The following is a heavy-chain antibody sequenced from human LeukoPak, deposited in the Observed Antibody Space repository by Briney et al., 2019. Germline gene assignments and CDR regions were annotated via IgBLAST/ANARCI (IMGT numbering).Heavy chain of an antibody. J-gene: IGHJ4*02. CDR2: ISSSTYYI. V-gene: IGHV3-21*06. CDR1: GFTFSSYT. D-gene: IGHD5-24*01. Sequence: GGSLRLSCAASGFTFSSYTMNWVRQAPGKGLEWVSSISSSTYYIYYADSAKGRFTISRDNATNSLYLQMNSLRAEDSAVYYCARDPSMAGYFDSWGQGTLVTVSS. CDR3: ARDPSMAGYFDS.